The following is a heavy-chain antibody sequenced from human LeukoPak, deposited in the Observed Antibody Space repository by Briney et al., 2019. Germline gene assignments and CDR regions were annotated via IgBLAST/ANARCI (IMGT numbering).Heavy chain of an antibody. CDR2: INPNSGGT. V-gene: IGHV1-2*02. J-gene: IGHJ4*02. D-gene: IGHD5-12*01. CDR3: ARGRFSGYGAD. Sequence: ASVKVSCKASGYTVTSYYMHWVRQAPGQGLEWMGWINPNSGGTNFAQKFQARVTMTRDTSISTAYMELSSLTSDDTAVYYCARGRFSGYGADWGQGTLVTVSS. CDR1: GYTVTSYY.